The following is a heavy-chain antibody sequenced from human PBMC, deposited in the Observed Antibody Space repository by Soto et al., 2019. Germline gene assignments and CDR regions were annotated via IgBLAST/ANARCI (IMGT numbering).Heavy chain of an antibody. CDR2: IYYSGST. CDR1: GGSISSGGYY. D-gene: IGHD2-15*01. J-gene: IGHJ6*02. CDR3: ARDTVVVAATDYYYGMDV. Sequence: SETLSLTCTVAGGSISSGGYYWSWIRQPPGKGLEWIGYIYYSGSTYYNPSLKGRVTISVDTSKNQFSLKLSSVTAADTAVYYCARDTVVVAATDYYYGMDVWGQGTTVTVSS. V-gene: IGHV4-30-4*01.